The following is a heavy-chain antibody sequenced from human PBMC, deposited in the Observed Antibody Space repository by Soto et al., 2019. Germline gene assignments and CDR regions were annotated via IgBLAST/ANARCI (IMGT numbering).Heavy chain of an antibody. CDR2: ISSSSSTI. V-gene: IGHV3-48*02. J-gene: IGHJ4*02. CDR1: GFTFSSYS. D-gene: IGHD3-3*01. CDR3: ARAVGDYDFWSGYYTHY. Sequence: EVQLVESGGGLVQPGGSLRLSYAASGFTFSSYSMNWVRQAPGKGLEWVSYISSSSSTIYYADSVKGRFTISRDNAKNSLYLQMNSLRDEDTAVYYCARAVGDYDFWSGYYTHYWGQGTLVTVSS.